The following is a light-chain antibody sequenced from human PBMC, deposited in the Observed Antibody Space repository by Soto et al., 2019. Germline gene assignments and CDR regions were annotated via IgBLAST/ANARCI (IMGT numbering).Light chain of an antibody. J-gene: IGLJ1*01. CDR2: EVS. V-gene: IGLV2-18*01. CDR3: SLYTSENAYV. Sequence: QSVLTQPPSVSGSPGQSVTISCTGTSTDFVSYNRVSWYQQPPGTAPKLMTYEVSKWPSGVPDRFSGSKSGNTASLTISGLQAADEADYYCSLYTSENAYVFGTGTKVTVL. CDR1: STDFVSYNR.